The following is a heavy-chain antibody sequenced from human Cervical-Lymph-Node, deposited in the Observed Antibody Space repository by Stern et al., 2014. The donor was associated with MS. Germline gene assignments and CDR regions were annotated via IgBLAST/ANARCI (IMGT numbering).Heavy chain of an antibody. V-gene: IGHV3-21*01. Sequence: VQLVQSGGGLVKPGGSLRLSCAASGFAVSSYTITWVRQAPGKGLEWVSHSSNSGNYICYADSVKGRFTITRDNANNSVHLEMDSLRTDDTAVYFCAREGVAGYYYGLDVWGQGTTVSVSS. D-gene: IGHD3-10*01. CDR3: AREGVAGYYYGLDV. CDR1: GFAVSSYT. J-gene: IGHJ6*02. CDR2: SSNSGNYI.